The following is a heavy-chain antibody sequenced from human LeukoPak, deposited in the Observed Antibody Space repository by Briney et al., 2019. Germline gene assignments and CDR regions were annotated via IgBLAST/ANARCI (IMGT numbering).Heavy chain of an antibody. CDR2: IGSSSSYI. Sequence: GGSLRLSCATSGFTFFYYEMNWVRQAPGKGLEWVSSIGSSSSYIYYADSVKGRFTISRDNVKNSLYLQMNNLRAEDTAVYYCASLQEVILLNSSSLVPDVWGKGTTVTVSS. CDR3: ASLQEVILLNSSSLVPDV. D-gene: IGHD6-6*01. J-gene: IGHJ6*04. CDR1: GFTFFYYE. V-gene: IGHV3-21*01.